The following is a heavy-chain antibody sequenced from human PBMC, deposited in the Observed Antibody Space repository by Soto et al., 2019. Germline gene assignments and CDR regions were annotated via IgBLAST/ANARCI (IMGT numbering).Heavy chain of an antibody. CDR2: INHSGST. CDR3: ARGRGSGSYYGYYYYGMDV. CDR1: GGSFSGYY. V-gene: IGHV4-34*01. D-gene: IGHD3-10*01. Sequence: SETLSLTCAVYGGSFSGYYWSWIRQPPGKGLEWIGEINHSGSTNYNPSLKSRVTISVDTSKNQFSLKLSSVTAADTAVYYCARGRGSGSYYGYYYYGMDVWGQGTTVTVSS. J-gene: IGHJ6*02.